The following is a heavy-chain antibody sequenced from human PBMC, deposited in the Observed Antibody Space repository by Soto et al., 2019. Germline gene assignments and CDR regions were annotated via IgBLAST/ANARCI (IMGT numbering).Heavy chain of an antibody. CDR3: ARDLWGYCGADCYPLDV. D-gene: IGHD2-21*02. Sequence: SETLSLTCTVSGDSISSYNLAWIRQPPGKGLEWIGYMYNTGSTIYNPSLKSRVTISVDTSKNQFSLKLNSVTAADTAVYYCARDLWGYCGADCYPLDVWGQGTTVTVSS. CDR1: GDSISSYN. V-gene: IGHV4-59*01. CDR2: MYNTGST. J-gene: IGHJ6*02.